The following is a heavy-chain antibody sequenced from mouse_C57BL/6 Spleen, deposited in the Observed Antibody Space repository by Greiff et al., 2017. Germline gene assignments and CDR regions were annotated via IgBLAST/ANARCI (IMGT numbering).Heavy chain of an antibody. Sequence: QVQLQQPGAELVMPGASVKLSCKASGYTFTSYWMHWVKQRPGQGLEWIGEIDPSDSYTNYNQKFKGKSTLTVDKSSSTAYMQLSSLTSEDSAVYYCARRGGDEYDGAMDYWGQGTSVTVSS. V-gene: IGHV1-69*01. J-gene: IGHJ4*01. CDR2: IDPSDSYT. D-gene: IGHD2-4*01. CDR3: ARRGGDEYDGAMDY. CDR1: GYTFTSYW.